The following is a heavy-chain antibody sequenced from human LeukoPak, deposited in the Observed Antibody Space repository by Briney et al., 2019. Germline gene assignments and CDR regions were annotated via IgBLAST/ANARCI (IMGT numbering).Heavy chain of an antibody. CDR1: GYTFTSYY. J-gene: IGHJ4*02. V-gene: IGHV1-46*01. CDR3: ARGEFGYSSGWSQYEFDY. D-gene: IGHD6-19*01. CDR2: INPSGGST. Sequence: ASVKVSCKASGYTFTSYYLHWVRQAPGQGLEWMGIINPSGGSTSYAQKFQGRVTMTRDTSTSTVYMELSSLRSEDTAVYYCARGEFGYSSGWSQYEFDYWGQGTLVTVSS.